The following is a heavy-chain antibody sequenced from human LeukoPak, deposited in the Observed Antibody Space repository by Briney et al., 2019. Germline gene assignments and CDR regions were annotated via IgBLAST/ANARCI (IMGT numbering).Heavy chain of an antibody. Sequence: GGSLRLSCAASGFTFDSYAMNWVRQSPGKGLEWVSAITGSGTTTYYADPVKGRFTISRDNSKSTLYLQVHSLRVDDTAVYYCARGLMLRGVADYWGQGTLVTVSS. J-gene: IGHJ4*02. CDR2: ITGSGTTT. CDR3: ARGLMLRGVADY. V-gene: IGHV3-23*01. D-gene: IGHD3-10*01. CDR1: GFTFDSYA.